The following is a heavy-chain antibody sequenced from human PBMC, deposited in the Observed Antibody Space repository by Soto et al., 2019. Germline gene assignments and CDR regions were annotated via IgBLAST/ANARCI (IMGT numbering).Heavy chain of an antibody. Sequence: GGSLRLSCAASGFSFSTYSMAWVRQAAGKGPQWVSGLSGGGANTFYIDSVRGRFTISVDDSKNTVYLQMDSLRADDTAVYYCARWSGYADAWGQGTLVTVSS. J-gene: IGHJ4*02. D-gene: IGHD4-17*01. CDR3: ARWSGYADA. CDR2: LSGGGANT. CDR1: GFSFSTYS. V-gene: IGHV3-23*01.